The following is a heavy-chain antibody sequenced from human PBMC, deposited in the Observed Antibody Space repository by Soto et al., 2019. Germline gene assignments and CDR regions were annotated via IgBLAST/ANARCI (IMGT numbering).Heavy chain of an antibody. CDR1: GGSVSSGSYY. D-gene: IGHD5-12*01. CDR2: IYYSGST. CDR3: ARDAPRDGYNNGFDY. Sequence: SETLSLTCTVSGGSVSSGSYYWSWIRQPPGKGLEWIGYIYYSGSTNYNPSLKSRVTISVDTSKNQFSLKLSSVTAADTAVYYCARDAPRDGYNNGFDYWGRGTLVTVSS. J-gene: IGHJ4*02. V-gene: IGHV4-61*01.